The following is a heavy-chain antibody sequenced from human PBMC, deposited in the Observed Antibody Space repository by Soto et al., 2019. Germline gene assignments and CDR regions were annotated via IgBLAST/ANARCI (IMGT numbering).Heavy chain of an antibody. V-gene: IGHV4-59*08. D-gene: IGHD3-10*01. Sequence: SETLSLTCTVSGGSISGYYWSWIRQPPGKGLEWIAYIYYAGSTNYNPSLKSRVSISVDTSNNQSSLKLSSVTAADTAIYYCARHRFSGLGEVNWFGPWGQGTLVTVSS. J-gene: IGHJ5*02. CDR1: GGSISGYY. CDR2: IYYAGST. CDR3: ARHRFSGLGEVNWFGP.